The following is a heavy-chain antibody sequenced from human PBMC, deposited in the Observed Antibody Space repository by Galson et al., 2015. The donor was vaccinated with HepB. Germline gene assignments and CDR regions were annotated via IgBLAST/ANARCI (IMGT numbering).Heavy chain of an antibody. CDR3: VSAGYYDASGFFES. D-gene: IGHD3-22*01. CDR2: ISNYNGNT. V-gene: IGHV1-18*04. Sequence: SVKVSCKASGYTFSKNGISWVRQAPGQGLEWMGWISNYNGNTKYAEKIRGRITLTTDTSTTTAYMDLRSLRFDDTAIYFCVSAGYYDASGFFESWGQGTLVTVSS. J-gene: IGHJ4*02. CDR1: GYTFSKNG.